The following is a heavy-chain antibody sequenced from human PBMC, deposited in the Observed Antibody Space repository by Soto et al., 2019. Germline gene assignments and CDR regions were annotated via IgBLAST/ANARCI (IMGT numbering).Heavy chain of an antibody. CDR1: GDSISGSTYY. J-gene: IGHJ4*02. V-gene: IGHV4-39*01. CDR3: ARHDYGDGFAY. CDR2: IFYTGTT. D-gene: IGHD4-17*01. Sequence: SETLSLPCTVSGDSISGSTYYWGWIRQPPGKGLEWIATIFYTGTTHYNPSLKSRVTISVDTSKNQFSLTLNSVTAADTAVYYCARHDYGDGFAYWGQGTLVTVSS.